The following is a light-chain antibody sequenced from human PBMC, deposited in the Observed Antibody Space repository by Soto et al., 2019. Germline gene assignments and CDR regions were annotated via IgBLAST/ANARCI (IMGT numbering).Light chain of an antibody. CDR3: QQRSNWPPT. CDR2: DAS. V-gene: IGKV3-11*01. CDR1: QSVSSY. J-gene: IGKJ1*01. Sequence: EIVLTQSPATLSLSPGERATLSCRASQSVSSYLAWYQQNPGQAPRLLIYDASNRATGIPARFSGSGSGPDFNLTISSLETEDFAVYYCQQRSNWPPTFGQGTKVAIK.